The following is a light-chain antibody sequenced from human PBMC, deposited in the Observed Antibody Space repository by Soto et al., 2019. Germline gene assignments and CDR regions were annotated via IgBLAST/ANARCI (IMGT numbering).Light chain of an antibody. Sequence: DILFTQSPATLSLSPGERATLSCRASQSVGSDLAWYQQEPGQAPRLLIYDTFNRATGIPARFSGSGSGTDFTLTIRRLEPEDAAVYYCQQYGSSPITFGQGTRLEI. CDR3: QQYGSSPIT. CDR1: QSVGSD. V-gene: IGKV3-11*01. CDR2: DTF. J-gene: IGKJ5*01.